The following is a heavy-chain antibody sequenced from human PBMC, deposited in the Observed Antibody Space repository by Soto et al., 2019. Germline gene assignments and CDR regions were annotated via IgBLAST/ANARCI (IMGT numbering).Heavy chain of an antibody. D-gene: IGHD2-8*01. J-gene: IGHJ3*02. Sequence: PGGSLRLSCAASGFTFSSYSMNWVRQAPGKGLEWVSSISSSSSYIYYADSVKGRFTISRDNAKNSLYLQMNSLRAEDTAVYYCASVGRRYCTNGVCPARLFNFDIWGQGTMVTVSS. CDR3: ASVGRRYCTNGVCPARLFNFDI. CDR1: GFTFSSYS. V-gene: IGHV3-21*01. CDR2: ISSSSSYI.